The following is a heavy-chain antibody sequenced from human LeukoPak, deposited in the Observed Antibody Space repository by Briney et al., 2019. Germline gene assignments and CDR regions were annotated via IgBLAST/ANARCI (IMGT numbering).Heavy chain of an antibody. J-gene: IGHJ3*02. V-gene: IGHV4-4*02. Sequence: SSETLSLTCAVSGGSISSSNWWSWVRQPPGKGLEWIGEIYHSGSTNYNPSLKSRVTISVDKSKNQFSLKLSSVTAADTAVYYCARVPLWFGESNGAFDIWGQGTMVTVSS. CDR2: IYHSGST. CDR1: GGSISSSNW. CDR3: ARVPLWFGESNGAFDI. D-gene: IGHD3-10*01.